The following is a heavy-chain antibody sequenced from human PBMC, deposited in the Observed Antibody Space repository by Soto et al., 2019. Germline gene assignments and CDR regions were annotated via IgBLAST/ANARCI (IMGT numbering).Heavy chain of an antibody. D-gene: IGHD3-10*01. CDR2: IKEDGSAR. J-gene: IGHJ4*02. CDR3: TRDRAFNRFDF. V-gene: IGHV3-7*01. CDR1: GFTFSGSW. Sequence: LRLSCVDSGFTFSGSWMAWVRQAPGRGLEWVANIKEDGSARNYVDSVKGRFIVSRDNAKNSLFLQMNSLRAEDTAVYYCTRDRAFNRFDFWGQGTLVTVSS.